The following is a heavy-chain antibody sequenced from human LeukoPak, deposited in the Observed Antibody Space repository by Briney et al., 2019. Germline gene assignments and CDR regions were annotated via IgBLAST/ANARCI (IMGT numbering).Heavy chain of an antibody. V-gene: IGHV4-59*08. CDR3: ARHVGNSGSGSYLTYFDY. CDR2: IYYGGST. CDR1: GGSISSYY. J-gene: IGHJ4*02. Sequence: SETLSLTCTVSGGSISSYYWSWIRQPPGKGLEWIGHIYYGGSTHYNPSLKSRVTISVDTSKNQFSLKLSSVTAADTAVYYCARHVGNSGSGSYLTYFDYWGQGTLVTVSS. D-gene: IGHD3-10*01.